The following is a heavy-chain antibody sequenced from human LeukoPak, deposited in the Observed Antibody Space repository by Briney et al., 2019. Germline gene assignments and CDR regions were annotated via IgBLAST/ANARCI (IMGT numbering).Heavy chain of an antibody. CDR2: IYHSGST. CDR3: ARDKCSGGSCLDY. J-gene: IGHJ4*02. CDR1: GGSISSGGYS. D-gene: IGHD2-15*01. V-gene: IGHV4-30-2*01. Sequence: KPSETLSLTCAVSGGSISSGGYSWSWIRQPPGKGLEWIGYIYHSGSTYYNPSLKSRVTISVDRSKNQFSLKLSSVTAADTAVYYCARDKCSGGSCLDYWGQGTLVTVSS.